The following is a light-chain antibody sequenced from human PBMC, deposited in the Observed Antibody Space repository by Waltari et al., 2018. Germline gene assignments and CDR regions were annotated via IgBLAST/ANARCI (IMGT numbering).Light chain of an antibody. CDR2: GNN. Sequence: QSVLTQPPSVSGAPGPRVPIPCTGTSSNIGAGYDVHWYQQLPGTAPKLLVYGNNNRPSGVPDRFSGSKSGTSASLAITGLQAEDEADYYCQSYDSNLVVFGGGTKLTVL. V-gene: IGLV1-40*01. J-gene: IGLJ2*01. CDR1: SSNIGAGYD. CDR3: QSYDSNLVV.